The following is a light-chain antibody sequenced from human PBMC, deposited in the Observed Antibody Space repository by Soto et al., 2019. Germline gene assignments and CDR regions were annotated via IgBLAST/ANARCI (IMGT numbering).Light chain of an antibody. Sequence: DIQMTQSPSNLSASVGDRVTITCRASQSISSWLAWYQQKPGKAPKLLIYDASSLESGVPSRFSGSGSRTEFTLTISSLQPDDFATYYCQQYNSYSQTFGQGTKVESK. J-gene: IGKJ1*01. CDR2: DAS. V-gene: IGKV1-5*01. CDR3: QQYNSYSQT. CDR1: QSISSW.